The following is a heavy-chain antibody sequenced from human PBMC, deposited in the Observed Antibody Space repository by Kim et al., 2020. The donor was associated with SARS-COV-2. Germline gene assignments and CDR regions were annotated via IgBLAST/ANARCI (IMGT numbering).Heavy chain of an antibody. Sequence: QKFQGRVTMTRNTSISTAYMELSSLRSEDTAVYYCARGGYGDYFFNWFDPWGQGTLVTVSS. J-gene: IGHJ5*02. D-gene: IGHD4-17*01. CDR3: ARGGYGDYFFNWFDP. V-gene: IGHV1-8*01.